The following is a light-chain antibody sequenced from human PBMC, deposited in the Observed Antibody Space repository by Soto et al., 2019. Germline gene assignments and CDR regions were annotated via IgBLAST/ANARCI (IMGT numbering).Light chain of an antibody. V-gene: IGKV3-11*01. Sequence: EIVLAQPPATLSLSPGERATLSCRASQSVSSYLAWYQQKPGQAPRLLIYDASNRATGIPARFSGSGSGTDFTLTISSLEPEDFAVYYCQQRSNWPPWTFGQGTNVEIK. CDR3: QQRSNWPPWT. J-gene: IGKJ1*01. CDR2: DAS. CDR1: QSVSSY.